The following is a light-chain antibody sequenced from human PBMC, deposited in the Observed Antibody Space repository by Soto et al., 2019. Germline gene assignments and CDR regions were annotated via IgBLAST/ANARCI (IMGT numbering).Light chain of an antibody. CDR2: AAS. V-gene: IGKV1-39*01. J-gene: IGKJ4*01. CDR3: EQSYTSILC. CDR1: QGTSNY. Sequence: DIQMTQSPSSLSASVGARATITCRAGQGTSNYLNWYQHKPGKAPKLMIYAASSLQSGVPSRFSGSGSGTDFTRTISSLQPEDFATYYCEQSYTSILCFGGGTKVEI.